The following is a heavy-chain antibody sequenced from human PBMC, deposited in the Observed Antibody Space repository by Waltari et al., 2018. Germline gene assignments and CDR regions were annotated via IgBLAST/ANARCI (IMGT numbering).Heavy chain of an antibody. D-gene: IGHD1-26*01. CDR3: ARDPSGSYPGDY. J-gene: IGHJ4*02. Sequence: EVQLVESGGGLIQPGGSLRLSCAASGFTVSTNYMTWVRQAPGKGLEWLSVIYGGGSTYYAYSVKGRFTISRDNSKNTLYLQMNSLRAEDTAVYYCARDPSGSYPGDYWGQGTLVTVSS. V-gene: IGHV3-53*01. CDR2: IYGGGST. CDR1: GFTVSTNY.